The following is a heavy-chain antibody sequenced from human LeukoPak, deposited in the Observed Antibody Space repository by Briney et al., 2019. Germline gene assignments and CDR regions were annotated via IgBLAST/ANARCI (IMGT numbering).Heavy chain of an antibody. D-gene: IGHD6-13*01. CDR3: ARGAYSSSWYFDY. J-gene: IGHJ4*02. CDR1: GFTFSDYY. V-gene: IGHV3-11*04. Sequence: GGSLRLSCAASGFTFSDYYMSWIRQAPGKGLEWVSYISSSSSTIYYADSVKGRFTISRDNAKNSLYLQMNSLRAEDTAVYYCARGAYSSSWYFDYWGQGTLVTVSS. CDR2: ISSSSSTI.